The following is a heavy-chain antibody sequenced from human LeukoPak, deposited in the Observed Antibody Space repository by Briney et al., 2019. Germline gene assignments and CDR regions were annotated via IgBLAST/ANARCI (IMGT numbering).Heavy chain of an antibody. J-gene: IGHJ4*02. D-gene: IGHD3-10*01. CDR2: IYYSGST. CDR3: VTMVRGVVDY. CDR1: GGSISSYY. V-gene: IGHV4-59*01. Sequence: PSETLSLTCTVSGGSISSYYWSWIRQPPGKGLEWIGYIYYSGSTNYNPSLKSRVTISVDTSKNQFSLKLSSVTAADTAVYYCVTMVRGVVDYWGQGTLVTVSS.